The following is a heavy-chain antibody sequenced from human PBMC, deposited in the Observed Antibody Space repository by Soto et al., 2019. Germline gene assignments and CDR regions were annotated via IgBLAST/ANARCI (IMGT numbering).Heavy chain of an antibody. CDR2: IYYSGST. Sequence: QVQLQEAGPGLVKPSQTLSLTCTVSGGSISSGGYYWSWIRQHPRKGLEWIGYIYYSGSTYYNPSLKSRVTISVDTSKNQFSLKLSSVTAADTAVYYCERVGGYYLLGVGCFDYWGQGTLVTVSS. V-gene: IGHV4-31*03. CDR1: GGSISSGGYY. J-gene: IGHJ4*02. CDR3: ERVGGYYLLGVGCFDY. D-gene: IGHD3-3*01.